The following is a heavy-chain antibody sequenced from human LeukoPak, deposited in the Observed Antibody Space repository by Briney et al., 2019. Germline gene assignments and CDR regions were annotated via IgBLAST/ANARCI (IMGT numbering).Heavy chain of an antibody. D-gene: IGHD6-19*01. CDR3: AKTTAGNSSGRYPGWPVDY. CDR1: GFTFSSYW. V-gene: IGHV3-23*01. Sequence: GGSLRLSCAASGFTFSSYWMHWVRQAPGKGLEWVSGISGSGGDTYFADSVKGRFTISRDHSKNTVFLQMDSLRAEDTAVYYCAKTTAGNSSGRYPGWPVDYWGQGTLVTVSS. CDR2: ISGSGGDT. J-gene: IGHJ4*02.